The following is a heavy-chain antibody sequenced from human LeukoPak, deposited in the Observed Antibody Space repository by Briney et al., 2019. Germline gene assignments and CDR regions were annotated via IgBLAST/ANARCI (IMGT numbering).Heavy chain of an antibody. J-gene: IGHJ4*02. V-gene: IGHV4-30-2*01. CDR3: ARALGAYYYDSTPHGFDY. CDR1: GGSISSGGYS. D-gene: IGHD3-22*01. Sequence: SETLSLTCAVSGGSISSGGYSWSWIRQPPGKGLEWIGYIYHSGSTYYNPSLKSRVTISVDRSKNQFSLKLSSVTAADTAVYYCARALGAYYYDSTPHGFDYWGQGTLVTVSS. CDR2: IYHSGST.